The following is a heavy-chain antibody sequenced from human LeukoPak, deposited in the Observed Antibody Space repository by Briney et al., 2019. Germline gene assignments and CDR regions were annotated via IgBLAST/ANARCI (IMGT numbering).Heavy chain of an antibody. D-gene: IGHD1-1*01. CDR1: GGSFSAYY. CDR3: ARGPTISETGYFDY. J-gene: IGHJ4*03. Sequence: SQTLSLTCAVYGGSFSAYYWSWIRQSPGKGLEWIAEINHRGDTNYNPSVKSRVSISVDTSKNQFSLKVTSLTAADTAVYYCARGPTISETGYFDYWGQGTLVTVSS. V-gene: IGHV4-34*01. CDR2: INHRGDT.